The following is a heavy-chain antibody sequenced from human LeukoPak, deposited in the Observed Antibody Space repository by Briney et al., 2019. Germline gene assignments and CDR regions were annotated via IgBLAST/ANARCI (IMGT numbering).Heavy chain of an antibody. D-gene: IGHD3-3*01. J-gene: IGHJ5*02. V-gene: IGHV1-2*02. Sequence: GASVKVSCKASGYTFTGYYMHWVRQAPGQGLEWMGWINPNSGGTNYAQKFQGRVTMTRDTSISTAYMELSRLRSDDTAVYYCAREGFFGVVTEFDPWGQGTLVTVSS. CDR1: GYTFTGYY. CDR2: INPNSGGT. CDR3: AREGFFGVVTEFDP.